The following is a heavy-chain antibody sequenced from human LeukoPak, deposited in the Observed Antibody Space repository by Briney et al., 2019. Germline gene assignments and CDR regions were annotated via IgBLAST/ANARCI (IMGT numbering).Heavy chain of an antibody. J-gene: IGHJ4*02. CDR2: IIPIFGTA. V-gene: IGHV1-69*13. Sequence: SVKVSCKASGGTFSSYAISWVRQAPGQGLEWMGGIIPIFGTANYAQEFQGRVTITADESTSTAYMELSSLRSEDTAVYYCARRFYYDSSGYYYVYWGQGTLVTVSS. D-gene: IGHD3-22*01. CDR1: GGTFSSYA. CDR3: ARRFYYDSSGYYYVY.